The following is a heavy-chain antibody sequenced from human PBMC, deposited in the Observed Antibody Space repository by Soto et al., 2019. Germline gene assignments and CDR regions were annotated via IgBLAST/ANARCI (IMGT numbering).Heavy chain of an antibody. CDR1: GGTFSSYA. Sequence: SVKFYRKASGGTFSSYAISWVRQAPGQGLEWMGGIIPIFGTANYAQKFQGRVTITADKSTSTAYMELSSLRSEDTAVYYCASSRGYYYYYYGMDVWGQGTTVTVSS. D-gene: IGHD1-26*01. CDR2: IIPIFGTA. J-gene: IGHJ6*02. V-gene: IGHV1-69*06. CDR3: ASSRGYYYYYYGMDV.